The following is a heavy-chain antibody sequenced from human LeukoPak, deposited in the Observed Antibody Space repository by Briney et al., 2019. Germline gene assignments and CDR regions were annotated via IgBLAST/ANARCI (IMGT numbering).Heavy chain of an antibody. CDR1: GYTFTSYD. CDR3: ARASSGWGYFDY. J-gene: IGHJ4*02. CDR2: MNPNSGNT. D-gene: IGHD6-19*01. V-gene: IGHV1-8*03. Sequence: ASVKVSCKASGYTFTSYDINWVRQATGQGLEWMGWMNPNSGNTGYAQKFQGRVTITRNTSISTAYMELSSLRSEDTAVYYCARASSGWGYFDYWGQGTLVTVSS.